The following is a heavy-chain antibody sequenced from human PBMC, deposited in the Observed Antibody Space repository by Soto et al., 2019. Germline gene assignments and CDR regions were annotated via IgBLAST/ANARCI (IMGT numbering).Heavy chain of an antibody. V-gene: IGHV3-20*01. CDR3: ARFCGGDCHDAFDI. CDR2: INWNGGST. J-gene: IGHJ3*02. Sequence: GGSLRLSCAASGFTFDDYGMSWVRQAPGKGLEWVSGINWNGGSTGYADSVKGRFTISRDNAKNSLYLQMNSLRAEDTALYHCARFCGGDCHDAFDIWGQGTMVTVSS. D-gene: IGHD2-21*01. CDR1: GFTFDDYG.